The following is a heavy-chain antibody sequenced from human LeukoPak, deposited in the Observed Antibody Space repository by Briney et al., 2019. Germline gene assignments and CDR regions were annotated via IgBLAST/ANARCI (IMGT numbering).Heavy chain of an antibody. CDR2: IYPGDSDT. Sequence: GESLKISCKGFRYSFSNYWIGWVRQMPGKGLEWMGIIYPGDSDTRYSPSFQGQVTISADKSISTAYLQWSSLTTSDTAMYYCARRVDCNSDCTLDYWGQGTLVTVSS. J-gene: IGHJ4*02. CDR1: RYSFSNYW. V-gene: IGHV5-51*01. D-gene: IGHD3-9*01. CDR3: ARRVDCNSDCTLDY.